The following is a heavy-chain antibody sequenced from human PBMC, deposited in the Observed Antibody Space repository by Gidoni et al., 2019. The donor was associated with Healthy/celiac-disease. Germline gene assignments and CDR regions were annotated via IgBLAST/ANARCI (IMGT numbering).Heavy chain of an antibody. J-gene: IGHJ3*02. Sequence: QLVESGGGSVQPGGSLRLSCAASGFTFSSHWIHWVRQAPGKGLVWVSRINSDGSTTGYADSVEGRFTISRDNARNTLYLQMSSLRAEDTAMYHCIRGGMPAAFDIWGQGAMVTVSS. D-gene: IGHD3-16*01. CDR1: GFTFSSHW. V-gene: IGHV3-74*01. CDR3: IRGGMPAAFDI. CDR2: INSDGSTT.